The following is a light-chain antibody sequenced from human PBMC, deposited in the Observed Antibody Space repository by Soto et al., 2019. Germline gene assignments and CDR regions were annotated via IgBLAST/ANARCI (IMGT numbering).Light chain of an antibody. Sequence: DLQMTQSPSTLSASVGDRVTITCRASQVISSWLAWYQQKPGKAPKLLIYDASSLESGVPSRFSGSGSGTEFTLTISSLQPDDFATYYCQQYSRYATFGPGTKVDIK. V-gene: IGKV1-5*01. CDR3: QQYSRYAT. CDR2: DAS. J-gene: IGKJ3*01. CDR1: QVISSW.